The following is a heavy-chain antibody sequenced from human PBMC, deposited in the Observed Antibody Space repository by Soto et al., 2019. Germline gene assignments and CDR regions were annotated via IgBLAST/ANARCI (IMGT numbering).Heavy chain of an antibody. J-gene: IGHJ4*02. V-gene: IGHV4-39*01. Sequence: SETLSLTCTVSGGSISTGSYYWSWIRQPPGKGLEWIGSIYYSGSTYYNPSLKSRVTISVDTSKNQFSLKLSSVTAADTAVYYCASLAATGRIYFDYWGQGSLVAAPQ. CDR3: ASLAATGRIYFDY. CDR2: IYYSGST. D-gene: IGHD6-13*01. CDR1: GGSISTGSYY.